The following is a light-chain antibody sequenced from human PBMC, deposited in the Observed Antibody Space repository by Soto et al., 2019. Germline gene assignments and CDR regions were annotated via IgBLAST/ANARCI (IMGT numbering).Light chain of an antibody. CDR2: AAS. J-gene: IGKJ5*01. Sequence: IQMTQSPSSMFASVGDSVPITCRASQSISTYLNWYQEKPGKAPKLLIYAASILQSGVPSRFSGGGSATDFTLTISSLQPEDFATYFCQQSYSTPPLTFGQGTRLEIK. CDR3: QQSYSTPPLT. CDR1: QSISTY. V-gene: IGKV1-39*01.